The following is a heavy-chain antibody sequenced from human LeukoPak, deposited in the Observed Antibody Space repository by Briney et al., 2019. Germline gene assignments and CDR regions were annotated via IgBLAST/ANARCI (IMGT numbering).Heavy chain of an antibody. D-gene: IGHD6-19*01. V-gene: IGHV3-30*02. CDR2: IRYDGSNK. Sequence: GGSLRLSCAASGFTFSSYGMHWVRQAPGKGLEWVAFIRYDGSNKYYADSVKGRFTISRDNSKNTLYLQMNSLRAEDTAVYYCAREGAVAGLFDYWGQGTLVTVSS. CDR3: AREGAVAGLFDY. CDR1: GFTFSSYG. J-gene: IGHJ4*02.